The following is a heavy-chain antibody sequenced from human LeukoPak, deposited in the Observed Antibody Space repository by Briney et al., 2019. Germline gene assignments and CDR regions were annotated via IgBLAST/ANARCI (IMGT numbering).Heavy chain of an antibody. CDR2: IYYSGST. CDR1: GGSISSYY. J-gene: IGHJ3*02. D-gene: IGHD5-18*01. Sequence: PSETLSLTCTVSGGSISSYYWSWIRQPPGKRLEWIGYIYYSGSTSYKPSLKSRVTISVDTSKNQISLKLSSVTAADTAVYYCARDLGVMVRAFDIWGQGTMVTVSS. V-gene: IGHV4-59*01. CDR3: ARDLGVMVRAFDI.